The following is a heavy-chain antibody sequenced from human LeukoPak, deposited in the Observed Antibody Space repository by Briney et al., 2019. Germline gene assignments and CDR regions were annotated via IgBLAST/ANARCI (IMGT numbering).Heavy chain of an antibody. D-gene: IGHD5-12*01. CDR1: GDSIDSYY. CDR3: ARLPRYGGYDHFDY. CDR2: IYYRGTT. V-gene: IGHV4-59*12. J-gene: IGHJ4*02. Sequence: SETLSLTCTVSGDSIDSYYWSWIRQPPGKGLEWIGYIYYRGTTSYNPFLKSRVTISVDTSKIQFSLKLNSVTAADTAVYYCARLPRYGGYDHFDYWGQGILVIVSS.